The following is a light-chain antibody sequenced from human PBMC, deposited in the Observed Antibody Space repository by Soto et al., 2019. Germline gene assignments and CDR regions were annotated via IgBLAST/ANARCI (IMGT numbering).Light chain of an antibody. CDR1: SSDVGGYNY. Sequence: QSVLTQPASLSGSPGQSITISCTGTSSDVGGYNYVSWYQQHPGKAPKLMICDVSNRPSGVSNRFSGSKSGNTASLTISGLQAEDEADYYCSSYTSSSTYVFGSGTKVTVL. J-gene: IGLJ1*01. CDR3: SSYTSSSTYV. CDR2: DVS. V-gene: IGLV2-14*01.